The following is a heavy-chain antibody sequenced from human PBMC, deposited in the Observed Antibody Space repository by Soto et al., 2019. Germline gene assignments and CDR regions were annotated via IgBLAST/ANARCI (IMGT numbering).Heavy chain of an antibody. CDR2: ITYNGDVT. Sequence: EVQLVESGGGLVQPGGSLRLSCAASGFTFSNYAMHWVRQAPGKGLEYVSAITYNGDVTHYANSVKGRFTISRDNSKNTLYLQMGSLRAEDMAVYYCVRDFWGYDYWGQGTLVTVSS. V-gene: IGHV3-64*01. D-gene: IGHD3-16*01. CDR3: VRDFWGYDY. J-gene: IGHJ4*02. CDR1: GFTFSNYA.